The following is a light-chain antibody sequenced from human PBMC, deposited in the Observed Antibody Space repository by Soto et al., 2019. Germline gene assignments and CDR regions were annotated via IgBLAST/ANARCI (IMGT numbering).Light chain of an antibody. CDR2: GNS. V-gene: IGLV1-40*01. J-gene: IGLJ2*01. Sequence: QLVLTQPPSVSGAPGQRVTISCTGSSSNIGAHYDVHWYQHLPGTAPKLLTYGNSNRPSGVPDRFSGSRSGTSASLAITGIQAEDEADYYCQSYDSSLSASVFGGGTKLTVL. CDR3: QSYDSSLSASV. CDR1: SSNIGAHYD.